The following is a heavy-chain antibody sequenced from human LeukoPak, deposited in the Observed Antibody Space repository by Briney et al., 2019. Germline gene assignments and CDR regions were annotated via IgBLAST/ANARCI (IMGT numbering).Heavy chain of an antibody. Sequence: GSLRLSCAASGFTFSSYSMNWVRQAPGKGLEWIGSIYYSGSTYYNPSLKSRVTISVDTSKNQFSLKLSSVTAADTAVYYCARHAVHCSGGSCYYYYGMDVWGQGTTVTVSS. CDR3: ARHAVHCSGGSCYYYYGMDV. CDR1: GFTFSSYS. D-gene: IGHD2-15*01. J-gene: IGHJ6*02. V-gene: IGHV4-39*01. CDR2: IYYSGST.